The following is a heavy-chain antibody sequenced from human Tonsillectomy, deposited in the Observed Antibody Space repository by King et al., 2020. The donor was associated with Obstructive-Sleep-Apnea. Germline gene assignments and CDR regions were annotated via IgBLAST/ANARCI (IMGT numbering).Heavy chain of an antibody. CDR3: ARDQRAAPNWFDP. V-gene: IGHV4-39*07. CDR2: IYYSGST. CDR1: GGSISSSSYY. D-gene: IGHD6-13*01. J-gene: IGHJ5*02. Sequence: QLQESGPGLVKPSETLSLTCTVSGGSISSSSYYWGWIRQPPGKGLEWIGSIYYSGSTYYNPSLKSRVTISVDTSKNQFSLKLSSVTAADTAVYYCARDQRAAPNWFDPWGQGTLVTVSS.